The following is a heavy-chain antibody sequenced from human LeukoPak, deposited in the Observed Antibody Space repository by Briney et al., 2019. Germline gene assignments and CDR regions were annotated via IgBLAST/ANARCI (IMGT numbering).Heavy chain of an antibody. Sequence: SETLSLTCTVSGDSISSNYWSWIRQPPGKELEWIGYIYYTGSTNYNPSLKSRVTISVDTSKNQFSLKLSSVTAADTAVYYCAREIKWELRNWFDPWGQGTLVTVSS. D-gene: IGHD1-26*01. CDR3: AREIKWELRNWFDP. CDR1: GDSISSNY. J-gene: IGHJ5*02. V-gene: IGHV4-59*01. CDR2: IYYTGST.